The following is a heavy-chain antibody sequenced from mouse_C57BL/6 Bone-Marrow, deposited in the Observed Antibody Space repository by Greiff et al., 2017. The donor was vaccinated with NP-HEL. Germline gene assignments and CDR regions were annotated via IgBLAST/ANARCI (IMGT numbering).Heavy chain of an antibody. CDR1: GYTFTSYW. V-gene: IGHV1-52*01. CDR2: IDPSDSET. Sequence: QVQLKQPGAELVMPGASVKLSCKASGYTFTSYWMHWVKQRPIQGLEWIGNIDPSDSETHYNQKFKDKATLTVDKSSSTAYMQLSSLTSEDSAVYYCAREDYSNYDFDYWGQGTTLTVSS. J-gene: IGHJ2*01. D-gene: IGHD2-5*01. CDR3: AREDYSNYDFDY.